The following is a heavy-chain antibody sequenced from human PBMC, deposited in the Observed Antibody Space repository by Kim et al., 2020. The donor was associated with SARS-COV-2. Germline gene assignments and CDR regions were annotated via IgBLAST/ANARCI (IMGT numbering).Heavy chain of an antibody. CDR2: INAGNGNT. CDR1: GYTFTSYA. CDR3: ARDAYDSSGYAPWYFDL. D-gene: IGHD3-22*01. V-gene: IGHV1-3*01. J-gene: IGHJ2*01. Sequence: ASVKVSCKASGYTFTSYAMHWVRQAPGQRLEWMGWINAGNGNTKYSQKFQGRVTITRDTSASTAYMELSSLRSEDTAVYYCARDAYDSSGYAPWYFDLWGRGTLVTVSS.